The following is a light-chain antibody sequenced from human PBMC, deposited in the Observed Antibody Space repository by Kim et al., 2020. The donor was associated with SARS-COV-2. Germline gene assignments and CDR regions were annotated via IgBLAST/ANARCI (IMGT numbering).Light chain of an antibody. CDR1: SLRNYY. CDR2: GKN. CDR3: NSRGTSGDRWV. Sequence: SSELTQDPAVSVAWGQTVRITCQGDSLRNYYASWYQQKPGQAPLLVIYGKNNRPSGIPDRFSGSSSGDTASLTITGAQAEDEADYYCNSRGTSGDRWVFGGGTKLTVL. V-gene: IGLV3-19*01. J-gene: IGLJ3*02.